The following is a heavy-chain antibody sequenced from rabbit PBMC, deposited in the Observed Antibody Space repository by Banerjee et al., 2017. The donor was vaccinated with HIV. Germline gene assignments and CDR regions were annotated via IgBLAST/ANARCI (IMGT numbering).Heavy chain of an antibody. D-gene: IGHD4-1*01. V-gene: IGHV1S45*01. CDR3: ARDLAGVIGWNFGL. J-gene: IGHJ3*01. Sequence: QEQLVESGGGLVQPEGSLTLTCKASGFTLSSYWMCWVRQAPGKGLEWIACINTSSGNTVYASWAKGRFTISKTSSTTVTLQMTSLTAADTATYLCARDLAGVIGWNFGLWGQGTLVTVS. CDR1: GFTLSSYW. CDR2: INTSSGNT.